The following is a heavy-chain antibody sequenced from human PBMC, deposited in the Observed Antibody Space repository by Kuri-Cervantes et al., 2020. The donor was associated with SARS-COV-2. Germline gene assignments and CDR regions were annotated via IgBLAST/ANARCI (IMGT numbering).Heavy chain of an antibody. CDR1: GFSLSTRGVG. CDR3: AHTLVVPDFDY. V-gene: IGHV2-5*01. Sequence: SGPTLVKPTQTLTLTCTFSGFSLSTRGVGVGWIRQPPGKALEWLALIYWNDDKRYSPSLKSRLTITKDTSKNQVVLTMTNMDPVDTATYYCAHTLVVPDFDYWGQGTLVTVSS. J-gene: IGHJ4*02. D-gene: IGHD2-2*01. CDR2: IYWNDDK.